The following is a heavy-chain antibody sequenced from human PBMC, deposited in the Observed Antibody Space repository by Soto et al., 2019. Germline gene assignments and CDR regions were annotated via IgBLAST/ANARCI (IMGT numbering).Heavy chain of an antibody. Sequence: PSETLSLTCSVSGGSISSYYWSWIRQPPGKGLEWIGYVYYSGSTNYNPSLKSRVTISVDTSKNQFSLKLSSVTAADTAVYFCATYFNYGSGSYLDYWGQGTLVTVSS. CDR2: VYYSGST. V-gene: IGHV4-59*08. CDR3: ATYFNYGSGSYLDY. CDR1: GGSISSYY. J-gene: IGHJ4*02. D-gene: IGHD3-10*01.